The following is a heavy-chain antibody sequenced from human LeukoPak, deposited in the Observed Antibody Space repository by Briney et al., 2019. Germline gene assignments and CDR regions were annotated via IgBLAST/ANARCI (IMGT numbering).Heavy chain of an antibody. CDR3: ARHSIAARRRYFDY. V-gene: IGHV4-39*01. J-gene: IGHJ4*02. D-gene: IGHD6-6*01. Sequence: SETLSLTCTVSGGSISSSSYYWGWIRQPPGKGLEWIGSIYYSGSTYYNPSLKSRVTISVDTSKNQFSLKLSSVTAADTAVYYCARHSIAARRRYFDYWGQGTLVTVSS. CDR1: GGSISSSSYY. CDR2: IYYSGST.